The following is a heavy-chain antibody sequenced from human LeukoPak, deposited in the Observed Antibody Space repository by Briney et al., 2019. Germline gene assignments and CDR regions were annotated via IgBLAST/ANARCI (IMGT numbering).Heavy chain of an antibody. V-gene: IGHV3-48*01. CDR1: GFTFSSYS. D-gene: IGHD4-17*01. Sequence: QTGGSLRLSCAASGFTFSSYSMNWVRQAPGKGLEWVSYISSSSSTIYYADSVKGRFTISRDNAKNSLYLQMNSLRAEDTAVYYCARAATVTTLVVRYWGQGTLVTVSS. CDR2: ISSSSSTI. CDR3: ARAATVTTLVVRY. J-gene: IGHJ4*02.